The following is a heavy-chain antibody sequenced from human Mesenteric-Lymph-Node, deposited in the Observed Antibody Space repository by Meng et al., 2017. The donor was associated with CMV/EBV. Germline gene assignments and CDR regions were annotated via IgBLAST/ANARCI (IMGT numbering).Heavy chain of an antibody. CDR2: VNGDGSSK. Sequence: FSSYWMHWVRQAQGKGLVWVSRVNGDGSSKNYADSVKGRFSISRDNAKNMLFLQMNSLRAEDTAVYYCTRVVVGGFCTSNTCPPFDYWGQGTLVTVSS. CDR3: TRVVVGGFCTSNTCPPFDY. D-gene: IGHD2/OR15-2a*01. J-gene: IGHJ4*02. CDR1: FSSYW. V-gene: IGHV3-74*01.